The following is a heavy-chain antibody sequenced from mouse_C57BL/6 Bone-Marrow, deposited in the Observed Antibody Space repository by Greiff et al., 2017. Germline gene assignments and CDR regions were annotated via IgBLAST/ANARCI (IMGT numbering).Heavy chain of an antibody. Sequence: EVKVEESGGGLVKPGGSLKLSCAASGFTFSDYGMHWVRQAPEKGLEWVAYISSGSSTIYYTDTVKGRFTISRDNAKNTLFLQMTSLRSEDTAMYYCAREPSSPSYFDYWGQGTTLTVSS. D-gene: IGHD1-1*01. CDR3: AREPSSPSYFDY. V-gene: IGHV5-17*01. CDR1: GFTFSDYG. J-gene: IGHJ2*01. CDR2: ISSGSSTI.